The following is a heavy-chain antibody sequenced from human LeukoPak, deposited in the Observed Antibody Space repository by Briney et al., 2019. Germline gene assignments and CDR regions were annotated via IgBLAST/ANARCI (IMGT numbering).Heavy chain of an antibody. V-gene: IGHV1-2*02. CDR2: IHPTGGGT. J-gene: IGHJ3*02. CDR1: GYTFTCYS. D-gene: IGHD2-2*02. Sequence: ASVKVSCKPSGYTFTCYSVHWVRQAPGHELEWMGWIHPTGGGTIYAQSVQGRVTMTRDTSITTAYMELGRLKSDDTAVYYCARERGYCASSSCYTSDAFDIWGQGTLVTVSS. CDR3: ARERGYCASSSCYTSDAFDI.